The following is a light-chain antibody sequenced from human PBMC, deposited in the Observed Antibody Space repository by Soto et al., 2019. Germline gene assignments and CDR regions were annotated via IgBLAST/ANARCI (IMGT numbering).Light chain of an antibody. CDR2: GAS. CDR1: QGVSRK. CDR3: QQYHTWPIT. J-gene: IGKJ4*01. Sequence: EIVMTQSPATLSVAPGERVTLSCRASQGVSRKLAWYQHKSGQAPRLLISGASTGATGIPARFSGSGSGTEFTLTISSLQSEDCAIYYCQQYHTWPITCGGGTKVEIK. V-gene: IGKV3-15*01.